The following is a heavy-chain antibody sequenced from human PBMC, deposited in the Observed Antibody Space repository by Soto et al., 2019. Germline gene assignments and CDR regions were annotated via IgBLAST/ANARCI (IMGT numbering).Heavy chain of an antibody. D-gene: IGHD6-6*01. J-gene: IGHJ4*02. V-gene: IGHV1-69*13. Sequence: ASVKVSCKASGYTFTSYAISWVRQAPGQGLEWMGGIIPIFGTPSYAQKFQGRVTITADESTSTAYMELSSLRSEDTAVYYCAREYRSSSGRFDNWGQGTLVTVSS. CDR3: AREYRSSSGRFDN. CDR1: GYTFTSYA. CDR2: IIPIFGTP.